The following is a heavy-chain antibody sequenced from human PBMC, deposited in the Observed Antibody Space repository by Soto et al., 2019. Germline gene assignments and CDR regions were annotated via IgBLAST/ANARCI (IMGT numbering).Heavy chain of an antibody. J-gene: IGHJ6*02. CDR3: ARDMRYFDSDYGMDV. CDR2: IWYDGSNK. V-gene: IGHV3-33*01. Sequence: GGSLRLSCAASGFTFSSYGMHWVRQAPGKGLEWVAVIWYDGSNKYYADSVKGRFTISRDNSKNTLYLQMNSLRAEDTAVYYCARDMRYFDSDYGMDVWGQGTTVTVSS. D-gene: IGHD3-9*01. CDR1: GFTFSSYG.